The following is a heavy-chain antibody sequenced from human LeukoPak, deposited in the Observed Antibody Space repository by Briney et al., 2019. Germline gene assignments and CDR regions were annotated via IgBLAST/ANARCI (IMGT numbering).Heavy chain of an antibody. CDR2: ISSSGSTI. CDR1: GFTFSDYY. CDR3: ARERGLRYFDWSPRGAFDI. V-gene: IGHV3-11*01. J-gene: IGHJ3*02. Sequence: GGSLRLSCAASGFTFSDYYMSWIRQAPGKGLEWVSYISSSGSTIYYADSVKGRFTISRDNAKNSLYLQMNSLRAEDTAVYYCARERGLRYFDWSPRGAFDIWGQGTMVTVSS. D-gene: IGHD3-9*01.